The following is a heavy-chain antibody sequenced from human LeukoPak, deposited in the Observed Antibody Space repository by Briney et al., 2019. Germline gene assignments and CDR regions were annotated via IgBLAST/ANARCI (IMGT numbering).Heavy chain of an antibody. CDR2: IYTSGST. Sequence: SQTLSLTCTVSGGSISSGIYYWSWIRQPAGKGLEWIGRIYTSGSTNYSPSLKSRVTISVDTSKTQFSLKLSSVTAADTAVYYCARVFRGVVTPTYAFDIWGQGTMVTVSS. CDR1: GGSISSGIYY. V-gene: IGHV4-61*02. CDR3: ARVFRGVVTPTYAFDI. D-gene: IGHD4-23*01. J-gene: IGHJ3*02.